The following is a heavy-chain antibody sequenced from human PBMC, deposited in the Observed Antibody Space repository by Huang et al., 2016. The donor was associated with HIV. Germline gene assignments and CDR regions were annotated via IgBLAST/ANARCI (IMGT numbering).Heavy chain of an antibody. CDR3: ARVGGVAAGTFGTFDI. V-gene: IGHV3-21*01. J-gene: IGHJ3*02. D-gene: IGHD6-19*01. CDR2: ISSSSNNI. Sequence: EVQLVESGGGLVKPGGSLRLSCAASGFTFSSYSMNWVSSISSSSNNIDYAYSVKGRFTISRDNAKNSLYLQMNSRRAEDTAVYYCARVGGVAAGTFGTFDIWGQGTMVTVSS. CDR1: GFTFSSYS.